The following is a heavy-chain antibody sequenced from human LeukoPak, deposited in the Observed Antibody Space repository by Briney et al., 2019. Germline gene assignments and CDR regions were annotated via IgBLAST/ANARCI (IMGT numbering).Heavy chain of an antibody. CDR3: AKYGYYDSSGYYYYMDV. CDR2: IRYDGSNK. D-gene: IGHD3-22*01. Sequence: GGSLRLSCAASGFTFSSYSLNWVRQAPGKGLEWVAFIRYDGSNKYYADSVKGRFTISRDNSKNTLYLQMNSLRAEDTAVYYCAKYGYYDSSGYYYYMDVWGKGTTVTISS. CDR1: GFTFSSYS. V-gene: IGHV3-30*02. J-gene: IGHJ6*03.